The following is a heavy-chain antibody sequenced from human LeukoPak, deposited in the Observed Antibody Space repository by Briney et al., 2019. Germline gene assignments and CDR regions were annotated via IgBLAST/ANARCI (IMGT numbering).Heavy chain of an antibody. CDR3: ARWDCSSGTCFHLDY. J-gene: IGHJ4*02. CDR2: IYYTGKP. D-gene: IGHD6-19*01. CDR1: SGSISGYY. V-gene: IGHV4-59*01. Sequence: SETLSLTCTVSSGSISGYYWGWIRQPPGGTLEYIGHIYYTGKPDYNPSLKSRVTMSVDTSKNQFPLRLSSVTAADTAVYYCARWDCSSGTCFHLDYWGQGTLVTVSS.